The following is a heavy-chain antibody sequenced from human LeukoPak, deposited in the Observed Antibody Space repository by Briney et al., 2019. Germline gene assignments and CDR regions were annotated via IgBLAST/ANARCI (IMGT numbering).Heavy chain of an antibody. V-gene: IGHV3-74*01. Sequence: PGGSLRLSCAASGFTFSGYWMHWVRQAPGKGLVWVSRIHNDGSSTSYADSVKGRFTISRDNAKNTLYLQMNSLRAEDTAVYYCTRGTYPYSSSAANDFWGQGTLVTVSS. CDR3: TRGTYPYSSSAANDF. J-gene: IGHJ4*02. CDR1: GFTFSGYW. CDR2: IHNDGSST. D-gene: IGHD6-6*01.